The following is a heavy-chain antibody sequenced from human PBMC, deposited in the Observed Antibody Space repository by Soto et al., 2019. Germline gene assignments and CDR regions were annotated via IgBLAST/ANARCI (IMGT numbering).Heavy chain of an antibody. CDR1: GYTFTSYG. J-gene: IGHJ3*02. Sequence: ASVKVSCKASGYTFTSYGISWVRQAPGQGLEWMGWISAYNGNTNYAQKLQGRVTMTTDTSTSTAYMELRSLRSDDTAVYYCARWRGVVLMVYADRHDAFDIWGKGTTVTVSS. D-gene: IGHD2-8*01. CDR2: ISAYNGNT. CDR3: ARWRGVVLMVYADRHDAFDI. V-gene: IGHV1-18*01.